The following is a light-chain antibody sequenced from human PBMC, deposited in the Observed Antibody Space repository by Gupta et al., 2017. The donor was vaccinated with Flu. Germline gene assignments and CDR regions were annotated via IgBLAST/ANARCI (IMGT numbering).Light chain of an antibody. J-gene: IGKJ1*01. CDR3: QQYYNYPRT. CDR2: RAS. CDR1: QGINNF. V-gene: IGKV1-8*01. Sequence: AIRMTQSTSSFSASTGDRVTITCRASQGINNFLAWYQQKPGKAPSLLMYRASTLQTGVPSKFSGGGSGTDFTLTINDLQPEDFATYYCQQYYNYPRTFGQGTKVEI.